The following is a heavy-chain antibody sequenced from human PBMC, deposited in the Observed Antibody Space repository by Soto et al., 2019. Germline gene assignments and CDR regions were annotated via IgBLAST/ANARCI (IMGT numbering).Heavy chain of an antibody. D-gene: IGHD3-3*01. CDR1: GGPIRGSGYY. J-gene: IGHJ4*02. V-gene: IGHV4-39*01. CDR3: ARRYYDYWSFDS. Sequence: PSETLSLTCSVSGGPIRGSGYYWGWIRQPPGKGLDWIGSFYFGGSTDYNPSLKSPVTISLDTAKNQFSLKLRSVTAADTAVYYCARRYYDYWSFDSWGRGTLVAVSS. CDR2: FYFGGST.